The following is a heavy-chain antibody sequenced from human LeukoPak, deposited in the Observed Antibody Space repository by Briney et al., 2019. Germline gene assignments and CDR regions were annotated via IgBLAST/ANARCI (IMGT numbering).Heavy chain of an antibody. J-gene: IGHJ6*03. V-gene: IGHV1-8*03. CDR1: GYTFTSYD. Sequence: APVKLSCKASGYTFTSYDINWVRQATGQGLEWMGWMNPTSGNTGYAQKLQGRVTITRNTSISTAYMELSSLRSEDTAVYYCARGTRGGYDYYYYYMDVWGKGTTVTVSS. CDR2: MNPTSGNT. CDR3: ARGTRGGYDYYYYYMDV. D-gene: IGHD5-12*01.